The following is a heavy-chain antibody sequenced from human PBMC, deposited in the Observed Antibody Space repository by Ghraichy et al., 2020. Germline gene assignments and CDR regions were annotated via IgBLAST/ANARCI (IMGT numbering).Heavy chain of an antibody. Sequence: GGSLRLSCAASGFTFSRYAMSWVRQAPGKGLEWVSAISGSGLSTFHADSVKGRFTISRDNSKDTLYLQMNSLRAEDTALYYCARRSGSSTSCCSDYWGQGTLVTVAS. J-gene: IGHJ4*02. V-gene: IGHV3-23*01. CDR3: ARRSGSSTSCCSDY. D-gene: IGHD2-2*01. CDR1: GFTFSRYA. CDR2: ISGSGLST.